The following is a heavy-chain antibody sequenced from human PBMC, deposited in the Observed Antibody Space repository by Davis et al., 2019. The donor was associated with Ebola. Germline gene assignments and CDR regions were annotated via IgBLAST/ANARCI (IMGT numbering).Heavy chain of an antibody. V-gene: IGHV3-11*04. CDR1: GFTFSDYY. J-gene: IGHJ4*02. Sequence: GESLKISCAASGFTFSDYYMSWIRQAPGKGLEWISHISSSSSSTYYADSVKGRFTISRDNAKNSLYLQMNSLGAKDTAVYYCARGASFSSNWYFSYFDFWGQGNLVAVSS. D-gene: IGHD6-13*01. CDR2: ISSSSSST. CDR3: ARGASFSSNWYFSYFDF.